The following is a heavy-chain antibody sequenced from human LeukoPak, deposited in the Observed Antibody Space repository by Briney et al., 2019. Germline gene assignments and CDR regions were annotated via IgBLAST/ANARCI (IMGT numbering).Heavy chain of an antibody. Sequence: PGGSLRLSWAASGFTVSSNYMSWVRQAPGKGLEWVSVIYSGGSTYYADSVKGRFTISRDNSKNTLYLQMNSLRAEDTAVYYCARDDYGGNLDYWGHGTLVTVSS. CDR2: IYSGGST. CDR1: GFTVSSNY. D-gene: IGHD4-23*01. J-gene: IGHJ4*01. CDR3: ARDDYGGNLDY. V-gene: IGHV3-66*01.